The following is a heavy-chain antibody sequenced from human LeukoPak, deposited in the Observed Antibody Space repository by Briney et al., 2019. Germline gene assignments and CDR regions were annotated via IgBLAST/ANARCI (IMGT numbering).Heavy chain of an antibody. D-gene: IGHD5-18*01. CDR2: IKQDGSER. CDR3: ARDRIQLWFQNHYFDY. V-gene: IGHV3-7*03. Sequence: GGSLRLSCAASGFTFSSYWMSWVRQAPGKGLEWVAKIKQDGSERYYVDSVKGRFTISRDNAKNSLYLQMNSLRAEDTAVYYCARDRIQLWFQNHYFDYWGQGTLVTVSS. J-gene: IGHJ4*02. CDR1: GFTFSSYW.